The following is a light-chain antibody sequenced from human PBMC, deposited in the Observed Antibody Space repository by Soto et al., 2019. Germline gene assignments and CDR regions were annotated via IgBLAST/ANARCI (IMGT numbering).Light chain of an antibody. CDR3: AAWDDSLSGLV. J-gene: IGLJ1*01. CDR1: SSNIGSNY. Sequence: QSVLTQPPSASWTPGQRVTISCSGSSSNIGSNYVYWYQQLPGTAPKLLLYSNNQRPSGVPDRFSGSKSGTSASLAISGLRSEDEADYYCAAWDDSLSGLVFGTGTKVTVL. V-gene: IGLV1-47*02. CDR2: SNN.